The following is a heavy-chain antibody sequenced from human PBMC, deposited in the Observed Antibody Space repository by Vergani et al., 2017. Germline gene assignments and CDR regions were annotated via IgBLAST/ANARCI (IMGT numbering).Heavy chain of an antibody. V-gene: IGHV1-2*02. J-gene: IGHJ5*02. CDR1: GYTFTGYY. CDR2: INPNSGGT. D-gene: IGHD2-2*01. CDR3: ARGLAGYQLLSRFDP. Sequence: QVQLVQSGAEVKKPGASVKVSCKASGYTFTGYYMHWVRQAPGQGLEWMGWINPNSGGTNYAQKFQGRVTITADESTSTAYMELSSLRSEDTAVYYCARGLAGYQLLSRFDPWGQGTLVTVSS.